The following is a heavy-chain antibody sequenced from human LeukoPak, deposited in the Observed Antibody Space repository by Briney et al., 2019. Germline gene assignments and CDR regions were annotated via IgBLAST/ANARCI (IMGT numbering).Heavy chain of an antibody. CDR2: IYPGDSDT. J-gene: IGHJ4*02. D-gene: IGHD1-26*01. CDR1: GFTFSSYS. CDR3: ARHQGSSGNDY. Sequence: PGGSLRLSCAASGFTFSSYSMNWVRQMPGKGLEWMGIIYPGDSDTRYSPSFQGQVTISADKSISTAYLQWSSLKASDTAMYYCARHQGSSGNDYWGQGTLVTVSS. V-gene: IGHV5-51*01.